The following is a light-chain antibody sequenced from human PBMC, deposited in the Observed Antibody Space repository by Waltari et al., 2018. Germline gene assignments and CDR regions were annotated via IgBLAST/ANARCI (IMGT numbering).Light chain of an antibody. CDR1: QSISRF. Sequence: EIALTQSPGPLSLSLGERATPSCRASQSISRFLAWYQQKPGQAPRLLIYAASNRATGIPDRFSGSGSGTDFSLTISRLEPEDFAVYFCQNHERLPAVFGQGTKVEIK. CDR3: QNHERLPAV. CDR2: AAS. V-gene: IGKV3-20*01. J-gene: IGKJ1*01.